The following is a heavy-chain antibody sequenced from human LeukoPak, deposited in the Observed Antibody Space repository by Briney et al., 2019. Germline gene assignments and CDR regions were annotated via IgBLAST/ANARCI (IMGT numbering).Heavy chain of an antibody. CDR1: GFTFNSYA. J-gene: IGHJ4*02. D-gene: IGHD2-15*01. CDR2: ISGSGGSK. V-gene: IGHV3-23*01. Sequence: PGGSLRLSCAASGFTFNSYAMSWVRQAPGKGLEWVSTISGSGGSKYYADSVKGRFTISRDNSKNTLYLQMNSLRAEDTAVYYCAKGSLSGGSSYSAGDYWGQGTLVTVSS. CDR3: AKGSLSGGSSYSAGDY.